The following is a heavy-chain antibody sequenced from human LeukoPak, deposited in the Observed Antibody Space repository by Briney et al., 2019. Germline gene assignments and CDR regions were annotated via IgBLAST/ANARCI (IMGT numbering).Heavy chain of an antibody. CDR3: ARASGSYYYYYYMDV. V-gene: IGHV1-18*04. CDR2: ISAYNGNT. D-gene: IGHD1-26*01. CDR1: GYTFTGYY. Sequence: ASVKVSCKASGYTFTGYYMHWVRQAPGQGLEGMGWISAYNGNTNYAQKLQGRVTMTTDTSTSTAYMELRSLRSDDTAVYYCARASGSYYYYYYMDVWGKGTTVTISS. J-gene: IGHJ6*03.